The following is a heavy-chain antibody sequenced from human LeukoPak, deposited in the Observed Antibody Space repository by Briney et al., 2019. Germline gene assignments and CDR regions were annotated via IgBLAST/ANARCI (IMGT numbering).Heavy chain of an antibody. CDR1: GYTFTSYG. Sequence: ASVKFSCKASGYTFTSYGISWVRQAPGQGLEWMGWISAYNGNTNYAQKLQGRVTMTTDTSTSTAYMELRSLRSDDTAVYYCARDPYYYDSSGYYYKDYWGQGTLVTVSS. J-gene: IGHJ4*02. V-gene: IGHV1-18*01. CDR2: ISAYNGNT. D-gene: IGHD3-22*01. CDR3: ARDPYYYDSSGYYYKDY.